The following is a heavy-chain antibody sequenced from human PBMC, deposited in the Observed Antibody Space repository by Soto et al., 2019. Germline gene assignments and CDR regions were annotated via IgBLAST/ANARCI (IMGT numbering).Heavy chain of an antibody. V-gene: IGHV1-2*04. CDR3: ARSKVGDLDY. CDR2: INPNSGGT. CDR1: GYTFTGYY. Sequence: ASVKVSCKASGYTFTGYYMHLVRQAPGQGLEWVGWINPNSGGTNYAQKFQGWVTMTRDTSISTAYMELSRLRSDDTAVYYCARSKVGDLDYWGQGTLVTVSS. J-gene: IGHJ4*02. D-gene: IGHD3-10*01.